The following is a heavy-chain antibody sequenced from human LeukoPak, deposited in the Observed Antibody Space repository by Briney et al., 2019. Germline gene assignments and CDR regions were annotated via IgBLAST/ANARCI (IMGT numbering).Heavy chain of an antibody. D-gene: IGHD3-10*01. V-gene: IGHV4-39*01. CDR2: IYYSGST. Sequence: SQTLSLTCTVSGGSISNSSPYYWDWIRQPPGKGLEWLGTIYYSGSTSYNPSLTSRVTISVDTSKNQCSLNLRSVTAADTAVYFCARHKGQAEGKEAFDIWGQGTMVTVSS. J-gene: IGHJ3*02. CDR3: ARHKGQAEGKEAFDI. CDR1: GGSISNSSPYY.